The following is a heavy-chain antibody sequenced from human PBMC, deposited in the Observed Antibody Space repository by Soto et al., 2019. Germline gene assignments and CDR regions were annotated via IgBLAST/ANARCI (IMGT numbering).Heavy chain of an antibody. D-gene: IGHD6-13*01. CDR3: AKAAAIAAAGWAYFDY. CDR1: GFTFTSYA. V-gene: IGHV3-23*01. J-gene: IGHJ4*02. Sequence: EVQLLESGGGLVQPGGSLRLSCAASGFTFTSYAMGWVRQAPGKGLEWVSAISGSGGRTYYADSVKGRFTISRDNSKNTMYLQMNSLRAEDTAVYYCAKAAAIAAAGWAYFDYWGQGTLVTVSS. CDR2: ISGSGGRT.